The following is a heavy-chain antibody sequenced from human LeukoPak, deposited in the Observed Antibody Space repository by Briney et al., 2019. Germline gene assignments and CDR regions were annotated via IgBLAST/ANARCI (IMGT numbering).Heavy chain of an antibody. J-gene: IGHJ4*02. CDR3: ATTHLKRGYSGYDILY. CDR1: GGTFSSYA. D-gene: IGHD5-12*01. Sequence: GASVKVSCKASGGTFSSYAISWVRQAPGQGLEWMGGIIPILGTANYAQKFQGRVTITADESTSTAYMELSSLRSEDTAVYYCATTHLKRGYSGYDILYWGQGTLVTVSS. V-gene: IGHV1-69*01. CDR2: IIPILGTA.